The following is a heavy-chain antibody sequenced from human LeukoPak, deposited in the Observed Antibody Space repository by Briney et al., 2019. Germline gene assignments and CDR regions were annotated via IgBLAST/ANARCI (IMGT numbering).Heavy chain of an antibody. V-gene: IGHV4-59*12. Sequence: SETLSLTCTVSGGSISSYYWSWIRQPPGKGLEWIGYIYYSGSTNYNPSLKSRVTISVDTSKNQFSLKLSSVTAADTAVYYCARYPYSNSWDMLDPWGQGTLVTVSS. CDR2: IYYSGST. CDR1: GGSISSYY. D-gene: IGHD6-13*01. J-gene: IGHJ5*02. CDR3: ARYPYSNSWDMLDP.